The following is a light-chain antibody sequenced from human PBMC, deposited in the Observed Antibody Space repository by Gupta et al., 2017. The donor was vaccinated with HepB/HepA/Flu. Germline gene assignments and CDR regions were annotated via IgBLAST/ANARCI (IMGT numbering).Light chain of an antibody. J-gene: IGLJ3*02. CDR2: DVA. CDR3: SSYAGSNNPWV. CDR1: SSDVGGYKY. V-gene: IGLV2-8*01. Sequence: QSALTQPPSASGSPDQSVIISCTETSSDVGGYKYVSWYQQYPGKAPKLMIYDVAKRPSGVPDRFSGSKSGNTAALTVSGLQTEDEADYYCSSYAGSNNPWVFGGGTKLTVL.